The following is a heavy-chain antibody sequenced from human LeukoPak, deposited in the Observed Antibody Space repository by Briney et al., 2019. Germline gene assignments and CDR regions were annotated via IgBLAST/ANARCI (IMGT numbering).Heavy chain of an antibody. D-gene: IGHD5-12*01. J-gene: IGHJ6*02. CDR1: GGSISSYY. CDR3: ARGGNGYENYYYYYGMDV. CDR2: IYTSGST. V-gene: IGHV4-4*09. Sequence: PSETLSLTCTVSGGSISSYYWSWIRQPPGKGLEWIGYIYTSGSTNYNPSLKSRVTISVDTSKNQFSLKLSSVTAADTAVYYCARGGNGYENYYYYYGMDVWGQGTTVTVSS.